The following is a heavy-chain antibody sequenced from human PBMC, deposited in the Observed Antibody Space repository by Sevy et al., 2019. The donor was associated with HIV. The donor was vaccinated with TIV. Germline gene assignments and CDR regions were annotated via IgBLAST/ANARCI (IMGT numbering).Heavy chain of an antibody. J-gene: IGHJ4*02. Sequence: ASVKVSCKASGYTFTSYYMHWVRQAPGQGLEWMGIINPSGGSTSFAQKFQGRVTMTRDTSTSTVYMELSSLRSEDTAVYYCARGPRIAVAGREIDYWGQGTLVTVSS. CDR2: INPSGGST. CDR3: ARGPRIAVAGREIDY. CDR1: GYTFTSYY. V-gene: IGHV1-46*01. D-gene: IGHD6-19*01.